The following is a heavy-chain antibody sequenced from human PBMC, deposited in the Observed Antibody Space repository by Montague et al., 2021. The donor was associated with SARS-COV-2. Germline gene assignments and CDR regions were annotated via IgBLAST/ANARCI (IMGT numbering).Heavy chain of an antibody. Sequence: SLRLSCAASGFRFSGYAMSWVRQAPGKGLEWVSAIGASGNDTYYANSVRGRFTSSRDNSKNMLYLQLNSLRVEGTAVYYCAKRVVVTSYRYFDYWGQGTLVTVSS. CDR1: GFRFSGYA. D-gene: IGHD2-21*02. J-gene: IGHJ4*02. V-gene: IGHV3-23*01. CDR2: IGASGNDT. CDR3: AKRVVVTSYRYFDY.